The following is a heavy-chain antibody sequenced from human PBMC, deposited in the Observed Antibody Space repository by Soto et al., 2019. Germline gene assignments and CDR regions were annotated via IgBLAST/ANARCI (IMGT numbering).Heavy chain of an antibody. CDR2: ISPYNGDT. CDR3: ARDFYYDIRVYKWDYFDS. J-gene: IGHJ4*02. CDR1: GYTFTNYG. V-gene: IGHV1-18*01. Sequence: ASVKVSCKASGYTFTNYGISWVRQAPGQGLEWMGWISPYNGDTNYAQNLQGRVTMTTDTSTNTAYVELRSLRSDDTAVYYCARDFYYDIRVYKWDYFDSWGQGSLVPVPS. D-gene: IGHD3-22*01.